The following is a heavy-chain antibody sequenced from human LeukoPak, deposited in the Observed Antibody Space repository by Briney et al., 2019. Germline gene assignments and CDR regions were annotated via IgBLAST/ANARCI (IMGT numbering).Heavy chain of an antibody. Sequence: SETLSLTCTVSGGSISSYYWSWIRQPPGKGLEWIGYIYTSGSTNYNPSLKSRVTISVDTSKNQFSLKLSSVTAADTAVYYCARDAGYCSSTSCQPANDAFDIWGQGTMVTVS. J-gene: IGHJ3*02. CDR1: GGSISSYY. D-gene: IGHD2-2*01. V-gene: IGHV4-59*01. CDR2: IYTSGST. CDR3: ARDAGYCSSTSCQPANDAFDI.